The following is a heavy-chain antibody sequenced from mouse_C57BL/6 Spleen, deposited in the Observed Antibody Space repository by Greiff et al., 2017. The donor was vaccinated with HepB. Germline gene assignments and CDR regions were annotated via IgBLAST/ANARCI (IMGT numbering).Heavy chain of an antibody. CDR2: IDPSDSYT. CDR3: ARSGGFITTFAY. V-gene: IGHV1-50*01. Sequence: QVQLQQPGAELVKPGASVKLSCKASGYTFTSYWMQWVKQRPGQGLEWIGEIDPSDSYTNYNQKFKGKATLTVDTSSSTAYMQLSSLTSEDSAVYYCARSGGFITTFAYWGQGTLVTVSA. D-gene: IGHD1-1*01. J-gene: IGHJ3*01. CDR1: GYTFTSYW.